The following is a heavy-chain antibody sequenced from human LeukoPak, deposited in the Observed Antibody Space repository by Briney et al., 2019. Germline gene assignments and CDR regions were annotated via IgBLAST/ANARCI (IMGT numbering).Heavy chain of an antibody. D-gene: IGHD5-18*01. CDR2: TYYRSKWYN. V-gene: IGHV6-1*01. J-gene: IGHJ5*02. Sequence: SQTLSLTCAISGDIVSSNSAAWNWIRQSPSRGLEWLGRTYYRSKWYNDYAVSVKSRITINPDTSKNQFSLHLNSVTPGDTAVYYRAGYSYGVRPSWGQGTLVTVSS. CDR1: GDIVSSNSAA. CDR3: AGYSYGVRPS.